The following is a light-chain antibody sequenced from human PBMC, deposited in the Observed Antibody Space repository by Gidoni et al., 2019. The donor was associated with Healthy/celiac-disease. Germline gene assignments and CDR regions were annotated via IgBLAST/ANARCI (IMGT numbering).Light chain of an antibody. CDR2: KAS. V-gene: IGKV1-5*03. CDR3: QQYNSYLIS. Sequence: DIQMTQSPSTLSASVGDRVTITCRASQSISSWLAWYQQKPGKAPKLLIYKASSLESGVPSRFSGSGSGTEFNLTISSLQPDDFATYYGQQYNSYLISFGQGTRLEIK. CDR1: QSISSW. J-gene: IGKJ5*01.